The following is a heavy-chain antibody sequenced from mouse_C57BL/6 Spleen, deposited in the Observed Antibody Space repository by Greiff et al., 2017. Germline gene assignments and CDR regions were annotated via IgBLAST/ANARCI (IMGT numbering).Heavy chain of an antibody. D-gene: IGHD2-2*01. J-gene: IGHJ4*01. CDR1: GYAFTNYL. CDR2: INPGSGGT. CDR3: ARHGYDSYYAMDY. Sequence: QVQLQQSGAELVRPGTSVKVSCKASGYAFTNYLIEWVKQRPGRGLEWIGVINPGSGGTNYNKKFKGKATLTADKSSSTAYMQLSSLTSEDSAVYFCARHGYDSYYAMDYWGQGTSVTVSS. V-gene: IGHV1-54*01.